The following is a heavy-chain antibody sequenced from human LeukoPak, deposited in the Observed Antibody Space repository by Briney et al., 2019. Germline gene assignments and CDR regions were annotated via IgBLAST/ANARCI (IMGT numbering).Heavy chain of an antibody. CDR2: IYNSGST. V-gene: IGHV4-4*07. J-gene: IGHJ3*02. Sequence: SETLSLTCTVSGGSISSFYWSWIRQPAGKGLEWIGRIYNSGSTNYNPSLKSRVTISVGTSKNQFSLKLSSVTAADTAVYYCARSSAYGGAFDIWGQGTMVTVSS. CDR1: GGSISSFY. D-gene: IGHD3-22*01. CDR3: ARSSAYGGAFDI.